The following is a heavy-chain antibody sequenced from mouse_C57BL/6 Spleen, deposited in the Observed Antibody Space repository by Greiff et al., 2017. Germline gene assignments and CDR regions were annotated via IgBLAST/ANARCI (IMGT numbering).Heavy chain of an antibody. CDR1: GYTFTDYE. J-gene: IGHJ4*01. CDR2: IDPETGGT. Sequence: QVQLQQSGAELVRPGASVTLSCKASGYTFTDYEMHWVKQTPVHGLEWIGAIDPETGGTVYNQKFKGKAILTADKSSSTAYMELRSLTSEDSAVYYCTRVTTVVANYAMDYWGQGTSVTVSS. V-gene: IGHV1-15*01. D-gene: IGHD1-1*01. CDR3: TRVTTVVANYAMDY.